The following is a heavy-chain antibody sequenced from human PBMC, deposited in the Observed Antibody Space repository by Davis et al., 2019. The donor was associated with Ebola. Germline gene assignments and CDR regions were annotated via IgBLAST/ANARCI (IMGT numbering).Heavy chain of an antibody. CDR3: ARGRFLEWAIDY. Sequence: SETLSLTCTVSGGSISSYYWSWIRQPPGKGLEWIGYIYYSGSTNYNPSPKSRVTISVDTSKNQFSLKLSSVTAADTAVYYCARGRFLEWAIDYWGQGTLVTVSS. D-gene: IGHD3-3*01. V-gene: IGHV4-59*01. J-gene: IGHJ4*02. CDR1: GGSISSYY. CDR2: IYYSGST.